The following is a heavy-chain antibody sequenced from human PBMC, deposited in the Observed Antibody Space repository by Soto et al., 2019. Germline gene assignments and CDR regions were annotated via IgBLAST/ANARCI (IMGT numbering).Heavy chain of an antibody. V-gene: IGHV3-21*01. Sequence: ESXRLSCSASGFTFISYSINWFRQAPGKGLEWVSSISSSSFSINYADSVKGRFSISRDNAKNSLHLQMNNLRAEDTAVYYCARNQSSNIYGMEVWGQGTTVTISS. D-gene: IGHD6-6*01. J-gene: IGHJ6*02. CDR2: ISSSSFSI. CDR1: GFTFISYS. CDR3: ARNQSSNIYGMEV.